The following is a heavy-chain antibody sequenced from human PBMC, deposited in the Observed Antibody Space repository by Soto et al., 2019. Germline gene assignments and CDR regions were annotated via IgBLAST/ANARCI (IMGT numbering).Heavy chain of an antibody. J-gene: IGHJ4*02. CDR3: ARRMTTVTTYYFDY. CDR1: GGTFSSYA. D-gene: IGHD4-17*01. CDR2: IIPIFGTA. V-gene: IGHV1-69*01. Sequence: QVQLVQSGAEVKKPGSSVKVSCKASGGTFSSYAISWVRPAPGQGLEWMGGIIPIFGTANYAQKFQGRVTITADESTSTAYMELSSLRSEDTAVYYWARRMTTVTTYYFDYWGKGTLVTVSS.